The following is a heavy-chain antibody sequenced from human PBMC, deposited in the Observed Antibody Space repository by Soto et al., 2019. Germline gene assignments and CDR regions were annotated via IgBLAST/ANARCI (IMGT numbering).Heavy chain of an antibody. CDR3: ASDYMRRRDY. CDR1: GYSFISYG. Sequence: QIQLVQSGAEVKKPGASVNISCKASGYSFISYGMYWVRQAPGQRLEWMGWINAVNGDTKYSQRFQGRFTITRDTSASTVYMELRSLRGDDTAVYYCASDYMRRRDYWGQGTLVTVSS. D-gene: IGHD4-4*01. CDR2: INAVNGDT. J-gene: IGHJ4*02. V-gene: IGHV1-3*01.